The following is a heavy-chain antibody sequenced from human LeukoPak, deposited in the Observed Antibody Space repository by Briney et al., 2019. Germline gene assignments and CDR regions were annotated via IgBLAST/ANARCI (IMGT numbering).Heavy chain of an antibody. CDR2: IKQDGSAK. CDR3: AKVRGAIAARQGLDY. CDR1: GFTFSSYW. V-gene: IGHV3-7*03. J-gene: IGHJ4*02. Sequence: PGGSLRLSCAASGFTFSSYWMSWVRQAPGKGLEWVANIKQDGSAKNYGDSVKGRFTVSRDDSKNTLSLQMNSLRVEDTAVYYCAKVRGAIAARQGLDYWGQGTLVTVSS. D-gene: IGHD6-6*01.